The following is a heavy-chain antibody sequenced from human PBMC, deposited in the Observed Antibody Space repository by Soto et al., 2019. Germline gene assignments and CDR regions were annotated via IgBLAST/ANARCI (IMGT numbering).Heavy chain of an antibody. D-gene: IGHD3-16*02. CDR3: ARASLRYDYIWGSYRLRYIDY. CDR1: GGSFSGYY. Sequence: PSETLSLTCAVYGGSFSGYYWSWIRQPPGKGLEWIGEINHSGSTNYNPSLKSRVTISVDTSKNQFSLKLSSVTAADTAVYYCARASLRYDYIWGSYRLRYIDYWGQGTLVTLSS. V-gene: IGHV4-34*01. CDR2: INHSGST. J-gene: IGHJ4*02.